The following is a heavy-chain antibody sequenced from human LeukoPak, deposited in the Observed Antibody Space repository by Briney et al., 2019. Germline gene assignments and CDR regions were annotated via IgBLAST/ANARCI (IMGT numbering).Heavy chain of an antibody. CDR2: IYSGGST. J-gene: IGHJ5*02. CDR1: GFTVSSNY. D-gene: IGHD1-14*01. CDR3: AREIRKAPNWFDP. Sequence: GGSLRLSCAASGFTVSSNYMSWVRQAPGKGLEWVSVIYSGGSTYYADSVKGRFTISRHNSKTTLYLQMNSLRAEDTAVYYCAREIRKAPNWFDPWGQGTLVTVSS. V-gene: IGHV3-53*04.